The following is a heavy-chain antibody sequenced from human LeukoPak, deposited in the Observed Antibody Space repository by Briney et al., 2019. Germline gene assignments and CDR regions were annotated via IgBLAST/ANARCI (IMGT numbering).Heavy chain of an antibody. Sequence: GGSLRLSCAASGFTFSSYGMHWVRQAPGKGLEGVAFIRYDGSNKYYADSVKGRFTISRDNSKNTAYLQMNSLKTEDTAVYYCHTKYGDSDVGDYWGQGTLVTVSS. V-gene: IGHV3-30*02. D-gene: IGHD4-17*01. CDR2: IRYDGSNK. CDR3: HTKYGDSDVGDY. CDR1: GFTFSSYG. J-gene: IGHJ4*02.